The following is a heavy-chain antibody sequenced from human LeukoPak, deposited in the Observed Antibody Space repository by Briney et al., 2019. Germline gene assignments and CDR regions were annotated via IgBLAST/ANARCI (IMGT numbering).Heavy chain of an antibody. Sequence: SETLSLTCAVYGGSFSGYYWSWIRQPPGKGLEWIGEINHSGSTNYNPSLKSRVTISVDTSKNQFSLKLSSVTAADTAVYYCARILPDYSNYEPNYYYYYGMDVWGQGTTVTVSS. V-gene: IGHV4-34*01. CDR3: ARILPDYSNYEPNYYYYYGMDV. CDR1: GGSFSGYY. CDR2: INHSGST. D-gene: IGHD4-11*01. J-gene: IGHJ6*02.